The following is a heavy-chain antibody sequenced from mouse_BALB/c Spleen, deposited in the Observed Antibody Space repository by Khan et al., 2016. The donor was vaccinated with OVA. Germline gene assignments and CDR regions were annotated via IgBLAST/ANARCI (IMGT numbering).Heavy chain of an antibody. CDR2: IWTGGST. V-gene: IGHV2-9*02. CDR1: GYSLTSYG. Sequence: QMQLKESGPGLVAPSPSLSITCTVSGYSLTSYGVHWVRQPPGKGLEWLGVIWTGGSTNYNSALMSRMSICTANSKSQVFLKMHSLQTYDTAMYYGARYYGNYGWYFDVWGAGTTVTVSS. J-gene: IGHJ1*01. D-gene: IGHD2-1*01. CDR3: ARYYGNYGWYFDV.